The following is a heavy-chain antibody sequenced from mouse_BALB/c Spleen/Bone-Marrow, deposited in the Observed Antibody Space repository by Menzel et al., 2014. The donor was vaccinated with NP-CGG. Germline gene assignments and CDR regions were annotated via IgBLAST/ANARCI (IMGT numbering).Heavy chain of an antibody. CDR1: GFSLTTYD. J-gene: IGHJ4*01. CDR3: ARRNGNFRYYAMDY. V-gene: IGHV2-2*01. Sequence: VQLQQSGPGLVQPSQNLSITCTVSGFSLTTYDVVWVRQSPGKGLEWLGVIWSGGSTDYNAAFISRLSINKDNSKGQVFFKMNNLQAYDTAIYYCARRNGNFRYYAMDYWGQGTSVTVSS. CDR2: IWSGGST. D-gene: IGHD2-1*01.